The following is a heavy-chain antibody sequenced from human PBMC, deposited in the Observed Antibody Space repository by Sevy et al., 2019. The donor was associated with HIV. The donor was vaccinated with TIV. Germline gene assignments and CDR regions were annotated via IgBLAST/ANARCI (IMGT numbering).Heavy chain of an antibody. J-gene: IGHJ3*02. CDR1: GFTFSTYT. V-gene: IGHV3-21*01. D-gene: IGHD3-10*01. CDR3: ARPYGSASWEAFDI. Sequence: GGSLRLSCAASGFTFSTYTMNWVRQAPGKGLEWVASISSSSNYIYYADSVKGRFTISRDNAKTSLYLQMKSLRAEATAMYYCARPYGSASWEAFDIWGQGTMVTVSS. CDR2: ISSSSNYI.